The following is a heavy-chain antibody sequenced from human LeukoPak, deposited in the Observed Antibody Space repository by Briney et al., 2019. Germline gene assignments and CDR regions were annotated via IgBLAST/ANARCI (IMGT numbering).Heavy chain of an antibody. J-gene: IGHJ3*02. D-gene: IGHD1-26*01. V-gene: IGHV4-34*01. CDR3: ARHRRTAPGAAFDI. CDR1: GGSFSGYY. CDR2: INHSGST. Sequence: SETLSLTCAVYGGSFSGYYWSWIRQPPGKGLEWIGEINHSGSTNYNPSLKSRVTISVDTSKNQFSLKLGSVTAADTAVYYCARHRRTAPGAAFDIWGQGTMVTVSA.